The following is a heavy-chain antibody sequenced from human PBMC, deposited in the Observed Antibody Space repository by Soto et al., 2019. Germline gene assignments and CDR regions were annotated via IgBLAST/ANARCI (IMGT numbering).Heavy chain of an antibody. CDR1: GFRFDDYA. J-gene: IGHJ6*02. Sequence: QLAESGGGLVQPGRSLRLSCAASGFRFDDYAMHWVRQAPGKGLEWVSGISWSSGSIGYAASVKGRFTISRDNDGNSLFLQMNGLRSDDTALYYCARTTVTTGFYYGMDLWGQGTMVTVSS. CDR3: ARTTVTTGFYYGMDL. CDR2: ISWSSGSI. D-gene: IGHD4-17*01. V-gene: IGHV3-9*01.